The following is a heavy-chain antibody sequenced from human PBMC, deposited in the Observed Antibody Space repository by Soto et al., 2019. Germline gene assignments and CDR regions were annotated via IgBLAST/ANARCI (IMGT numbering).Heavy chain of an antibody. CDR1: GYTLTDLA. J-gene: IGHJ4*02. D-gene: IGHD1-1*01. Sequence: QVQVVQSGAEVKKPGASVKVSCKVSGYTLTDLAMHWVRQAPGKGLEWGGGFDPEDGATIYAQKFQSRVTMTEDTSTDTAYMELSSLRSEDTAVYYCATRGTRWLQSPFDYWGQGTLVTVSS. CDR3: ATRGTRWLQSPFDY. V-gene: IGHV1-24*01. CDR2: FDPEDGAT.